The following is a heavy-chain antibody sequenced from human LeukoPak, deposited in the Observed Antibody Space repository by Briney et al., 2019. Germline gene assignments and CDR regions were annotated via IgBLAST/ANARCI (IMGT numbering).Heavy chain of an antibody. J-gene: IGHJ4*02. CDR2: IYHSGST. V-gene: IGHV4-38-2*01. Sequence: PSETLSLTCAVSGYSISSGYYWGWIRQPPGKGLEWIGSIYHSGSTYYNPSLKSRVTISVDTSKNQFSLKLSSVTAGDTAVYYCARHKALERDNGYFDYWGQGTLVTVSS. CDR1: GYSISSGYY. CDR3: ARHKALERDNGYFDY. D-gene: IGHD1-1*01.